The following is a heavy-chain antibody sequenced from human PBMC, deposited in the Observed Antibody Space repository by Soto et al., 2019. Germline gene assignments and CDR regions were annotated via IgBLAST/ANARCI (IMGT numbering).Heavy chain of an antibody. J-gene: IGHJ4*02. CDR1: GFTFSSYA. Sequence: GSLRLSCAASGFTFSSYAMSWVRQAPGKGLEWVSAISGSGGSTYYADSVKGRFTISRDNSKNTLYLQMNSLRAEDTAVYYCAKGAPDYYDSSGYYYFPLVPFDYWGQGALVTVSS. CDR2: ISGSGGST. CDR3: AKGAPDYYDSSGYYYFPLVPFDY. D-gene: IGHD3-22*01. V-gene: IGHV3-23*01.